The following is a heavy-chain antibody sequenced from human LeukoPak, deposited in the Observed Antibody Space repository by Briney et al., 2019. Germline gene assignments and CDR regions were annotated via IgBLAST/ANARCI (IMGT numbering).Heavy chain of an antibody. CDR3: ASDIAVAGTGFDY. CDR2: IYYSGST. J-gene: IGHJ4*02. Sequence: PSETLSLTCTVSGGSISSYYWSWIRQPPGKGLEWVGYIYYSGSTNYNPSLKSRVTISVDTSKNQFSLKLSSVTGADTAVYYCASDIAVAGTGFDYWGQGTLVTVSS. V-gene: IGHV4-59*12. CDR1: GGSISSYY. D-gene: IGHD6-19*01.